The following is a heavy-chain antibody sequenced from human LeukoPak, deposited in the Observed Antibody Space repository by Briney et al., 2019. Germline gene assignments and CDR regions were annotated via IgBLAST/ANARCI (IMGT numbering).Heavy chain of an antibody. D-gene: IGHD2-2*01. CDR3: GGSAAHYYYMDV. CDR1: GFTFSQYA. CDR2: MSYDGSAQ. J-gene: IGHJ6*03. Sequence: PGTSLRLSCAASGFTFSQYAMHWVRQAPGKGLEWVAVMSYDGSAQYYADSVKGRFTISRDNSKNTLYLQMNSLRAEDTAVYYCGGSAAHYYYMDVWGKGTTVTVSS. V-gene: IGHV3-30-3*01.